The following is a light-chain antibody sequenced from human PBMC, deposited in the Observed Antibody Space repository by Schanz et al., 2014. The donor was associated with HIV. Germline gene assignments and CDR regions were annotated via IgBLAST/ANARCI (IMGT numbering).Light chain of an antibody. CDR1: QSVSSN. V-gene: IGKV3-15*01. Sequence: EIVMTQSPATLSVSPGERATLSCRASQSVSSNLAWYQQKPGQAPRLLIYGAFTRATGIPVRFSGSGSGTEFTLTISSLQAEDVAVYYCQQYGSSWTFGQGTKVEIK. CDR3: QQYGSSWT. CDR2: GAF. J-gene: IGKJ1*01.